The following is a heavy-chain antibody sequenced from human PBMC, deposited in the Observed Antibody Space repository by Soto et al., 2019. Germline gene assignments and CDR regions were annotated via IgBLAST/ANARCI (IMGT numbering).Heavy chain of an antibody. CDR1: GFSFRDYR. D-gene: IGHD4-4*01. CDR2: INRDGNIT. CDR3: VREAFSNYDFLRLYMTA. V-gene: IGHV3-74*01. Sequence: GGSLRLSCAASGFSFRDYRMHWVRQAPGKGLVWVSRINRDGNITDYADSVKGRFTMSRDNAKKTLFLQMNSLRAEDTAVYYCVREAFSNYDFLRLYMTAWGKGATVTVSS. J-gene: IGHJ6*04.